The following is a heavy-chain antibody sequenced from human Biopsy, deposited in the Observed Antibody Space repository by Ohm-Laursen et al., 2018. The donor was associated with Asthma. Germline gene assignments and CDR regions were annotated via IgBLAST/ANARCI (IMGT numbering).Heavy chain of an antibody. CDR1: GGSITSSSYY. CDR2: MYHSGSP. D-gene: IGHD3-22*01. Sequence: PSETLSLTCTASGGSITSSSYYWGWIRQPPGKGMEWIGSMYHSGSPYYHPSLKSRATISVDTSKNQLSLKMSSVTAADTAVYFCVRHQYSSSWSTFDYWGQGALVTVSS. V-gene: IGHV4-39*01. J-gene: IGHJ4*02. CDR3: VRHQYSSSWSTFDY.